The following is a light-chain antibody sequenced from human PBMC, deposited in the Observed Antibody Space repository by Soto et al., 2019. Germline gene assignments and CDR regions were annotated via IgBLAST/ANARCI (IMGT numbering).Light chain of an antibody. V-gene: IGKV1-9*01. CDR2: ASS. J-gene: IGKJ5*01. Sequence: DIPLTPSPSFLSASVGDRVTISCRASQGISSYLAWYQQTPGKAPKLLIYASSTLQSGVPSRFSGSGSGTEFTLTIGSLQPEDFATYYCQQLNTFPVTFGQGTRLDI. CDR1: QGISSY. CDR3: QQLNTFPVT.